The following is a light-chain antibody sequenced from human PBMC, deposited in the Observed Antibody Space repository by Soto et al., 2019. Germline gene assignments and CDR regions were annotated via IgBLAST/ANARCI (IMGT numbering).Light chain of an antibody. CDR1: QTVNNNY. V-gene: IGKV3D-20*02. CDR2: DSS. Sequence: ELVLTQSPATLSLYPGARSPLSCRARQTVNNNYLAWCQQKPGQAPPLLIYDSSSRATGTPDRFSGSGSGTDFTLTISRLEPDDFGVYYCQQHSDSGQVTFGRGTKVDIK. CDR3: QQHSDSGQVT. J-gene: IGKJ4*01.